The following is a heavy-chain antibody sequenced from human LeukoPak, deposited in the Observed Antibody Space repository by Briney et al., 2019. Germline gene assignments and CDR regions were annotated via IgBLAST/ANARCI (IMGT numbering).Heavy chain of an antibody. CDR2: ISAYNGNT. CDR3: ARERDGYSNLYYFDN. CDR1: GYTFTSYD. Sequence: ASVKVSCKASGYTFTSYDINWVRQAPGQGLEWMGWISAYNGNTNYAQKLQGRVTMTTDTSTSTAYMELRSLRSDDTAVYYCARERDGYSNLYYFDNWGQGTLVTVSS. V-gene: IGHV1-18*01. D-gene: IGHD5-24*01. J-gene: IGHJ4*02.